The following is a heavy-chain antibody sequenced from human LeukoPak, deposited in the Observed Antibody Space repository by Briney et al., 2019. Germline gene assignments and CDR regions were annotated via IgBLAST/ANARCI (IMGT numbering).Heavy chain of an antibody. Sequence: GASVKVSCKASGYAFTSYGISWVRQAPGQGLEWMGWISAYNGNTNYAQKLQGRVTMTTDTSTSTAYMEPRSLRSDDTAVYYRARDDRRIQLWLDYWGQGTLVTVSS. V-gene: IGHV1-18*01. CDR2: ISAYNGNT. D-gene: IGHD5-18*01. CDR3: ARDDRRIQLWLDY. CDR1: GYAFTSYG. J-gene: IGHJ4*02.